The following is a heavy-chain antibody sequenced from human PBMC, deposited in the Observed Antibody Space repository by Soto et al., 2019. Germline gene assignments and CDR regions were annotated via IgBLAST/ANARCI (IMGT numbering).Heavy chain of an antibody. CDR1: GGSFSGYY. Sequence: SETLSLTGAVYGGSFSGYYCSWIRHPPWKGLEWIGEINHSGITNYNPSLKSRVTISVDTSKNQFSLKLSSVTAADTAVYYCARGSEDIAAAGTRGELRVDYLGQGNLVTVSS. CDR3: ARGSEDIAAAGTRGELRVDY. J-gene: IGHJ4*02. V-gene: IGHV4-34*01. D-gene: IGHD6-13*01. CDR2: INHSGIT.